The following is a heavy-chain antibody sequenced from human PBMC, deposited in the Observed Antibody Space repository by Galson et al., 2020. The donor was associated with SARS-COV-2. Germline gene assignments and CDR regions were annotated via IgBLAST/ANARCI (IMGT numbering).Heavy chain of an antibody. J-gene: IGHJ4*02. CDR2: IYYSGST. V-gene: IGHV4-39*07. D-gene: IGHD2-8*01. Sequence: SETPSLTCTVSGGPISSSSYYWGWIRQPPGKGLEWIGSIYYSGSTYYNPSLKSRVTISVDTSKNQFSLKLSSVTAADTAVYYCARARQLGYCTNGVCYTHSIYFDYWGQGTVVTVSS. CDR1: GGPISSSSYY. CDR3: ARARQLGYCTNGVCYTHSIYFDY.